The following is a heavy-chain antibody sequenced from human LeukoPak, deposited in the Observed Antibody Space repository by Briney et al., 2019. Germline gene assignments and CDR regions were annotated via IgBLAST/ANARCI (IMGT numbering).Heavy chain of an antibody. V-gene: IGHV1-69*13. J-gene: IGHJ4*02. CDR1: GGTFSSYA. Sequence: SVKVSCKASGGTFSSYAISWVRQAPGQGLEWMGGIIPIFGTANYAQKFQGRVTITADESTSTAYMELSSLRSEDTAVYYCARFWVDSSGYYYFDYWGQGTLVTVSS. CDR2: IIPIFGTA. D-gene: IGHD3-22*01. CDR3: ARFWVDSSGYYYFDY.